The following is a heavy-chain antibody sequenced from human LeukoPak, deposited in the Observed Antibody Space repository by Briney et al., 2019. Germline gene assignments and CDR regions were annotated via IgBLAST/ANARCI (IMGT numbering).Heavy chain of an antibody. J-gene: IGHJ6*03. CDR2: IYYSGST. Sequence: SETLSLTCTVSGGSISSNSYYWGWIRQPPGKGLEWIGSIYYSGSTYYNPSLKSRVTISVDTSKNQFSLKLNSVTAADTAVFYCARSRYYYYYYMDVWGKGTTVTISS. CDR1: GGSISSNSYY. V-gene: IGHV4-39*01. CDR3: ARSRYYYYYYMDV.